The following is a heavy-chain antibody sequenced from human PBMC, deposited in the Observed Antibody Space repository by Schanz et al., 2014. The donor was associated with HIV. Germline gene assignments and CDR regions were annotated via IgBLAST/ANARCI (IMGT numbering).Heavy chain of an antibody. CDR1: GFTFSSYG. J-gene: IGHJ4*02. V-gene: IGHV3-30*03. D-gene: IGHD3-22*01. CDR3: ARGATTYSSGYYYPDY. CDR2: ISYDGSNK. Sequence: QVQLVESGGGVVQPGRSLRLSCAASGFTFSSYGMHWVRQAPGKGLEWVAVISYDGSNKYYADSVKGRFTISRDNSKNTLYLQMNSLRAEDTAVYYCARGATTYSSGYYYPDYWGQGTLVTVSS.